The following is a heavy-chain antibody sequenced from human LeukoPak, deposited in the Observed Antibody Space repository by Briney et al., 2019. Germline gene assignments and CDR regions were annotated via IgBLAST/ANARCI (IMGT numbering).Heavy chain of an antibody. V-gene: IGHV4-59*12. CDR2: ISYSGNT. CDR1: GFPISSYY. J-gene: IGHJ3*02. D-gene: IGHD4-17*01. CDR3: ARDRMKMTAVAFDI. Sequence: PSETLSLTCTVSGFPISSYYWSWIRQPPGKGLEWIGVISYSGNTNYNPSLKSRVIISVDTSKNQFSLKLSSVTAADAAVYYCARDRMKMTAVAFDIWGQGTMVTVSS.